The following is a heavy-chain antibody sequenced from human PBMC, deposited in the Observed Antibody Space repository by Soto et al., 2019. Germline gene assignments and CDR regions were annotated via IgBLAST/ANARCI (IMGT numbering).Heavy chain of an antibody. J-gene: IGHJ3*01. CDR1: GFPCGSYD. D-gene: IGHD2-8*02. CDR2: ILVDGRT. CDR3: AKATATGGGAFDL. Sequence: PGGSLRLSCAASGFPCGSYDMTWVRQAPGKGLEWVSTILVDGRTFYVDSVKGRFTTSRDNSRNTVYLQMNSLTAGDTALYYCAKATATGGGAFDLCGQGTMVTVSS. V-gene: IGHV3-23*01.